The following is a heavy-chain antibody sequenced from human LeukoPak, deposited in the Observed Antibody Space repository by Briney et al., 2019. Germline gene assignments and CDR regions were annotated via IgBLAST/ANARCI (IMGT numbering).Heavy chain of an antibody. CDR3: ARSITGTTPGAFDI. J-gene: IGHJ3*02. Sequence: GASVKVSCKASGYTFTNYGISWVRQAPGQGLEWMGWISAYNGNTNYAQKLQGRVTMTTDTSTSTAYMELRSLRSDDTAVYYCARSITGTTPGAFDIWGQGTMVTVSS. D-gene: IGHD1-7*01. CDR2: ISAYNGNT. CDR1: GYTFTNYG. V-gene: IGHV1-18*01.